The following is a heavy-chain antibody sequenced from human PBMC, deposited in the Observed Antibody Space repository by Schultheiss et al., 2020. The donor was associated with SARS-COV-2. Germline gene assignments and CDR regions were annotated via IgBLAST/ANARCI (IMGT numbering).Heavy chain of an antibody. CDR1: GGSISSGGYY. CDR3: AKVGYGDYEIFYYFDY. J-gene: IGHJ4*02. D-gene: IGHD4-17*01. Sequence: SETLSLTCTVSGGSISSGGYYWSWIRQHPGKGLEWIGYIYYSGSTNYNPSLKSRVTISVDTSKNQFSLKLSSVTAADTAVYYCAKVGYGDYEIFYYFDYWGQGTLVTVSS. V-gene: IGHV4-61*08. CDR2: IYYSGST.